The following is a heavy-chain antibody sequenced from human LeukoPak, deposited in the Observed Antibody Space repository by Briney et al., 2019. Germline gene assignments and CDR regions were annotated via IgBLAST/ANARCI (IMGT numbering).Heavy chain of an antibody. D-gene: IGHD3-16*01. Sequence: GGSLRLSCAASGFTFDDYGMRWVRQAPGKGLEWVSVINWNGGSTGYADSVKGRFTISRDNDKNSLYLQMNSLRADDTALYYCARDTSATGGIGAFDIWGQGTMVTVSS. CDR2: INWNGGST. CDR3: ARDTSATGGIGAFDI. J-gene: IGHJ3*02. CDR1: GFTFDDYG. V-gene: IGHV3-20*04.